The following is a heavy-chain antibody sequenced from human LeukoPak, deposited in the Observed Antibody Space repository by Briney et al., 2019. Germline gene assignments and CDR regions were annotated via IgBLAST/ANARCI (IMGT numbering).Heavy chain of an antibody. D-gene: IGHD2-15*01. Sequence: PGGPLRLSCAASGFTFSSYGMHWVRQAPGKGLEWVAFIRYEGSNKYYTDSVKGRFTISRDNSKNTLYLQMNSLRAEDTAVYYCAKDRSRDLVVGYNWFDPWGQGTLVIVSS. J-gene: IGHJ5*02. CDR1: GFTFSSYG. CDR2: IRYEGSNK. CDR3: AKDRSRDLVVGYNWFDP. V-gene: IGHV3-30*02.